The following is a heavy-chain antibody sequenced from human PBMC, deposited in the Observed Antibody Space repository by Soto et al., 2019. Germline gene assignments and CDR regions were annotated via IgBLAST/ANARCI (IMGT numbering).Heavy chain of an antibody. CDR2: IKGNGGST. CDR3: AKGESSVSARDFDP. Sequence: GGSLRLTCAASGFTFSSYAMSWVRQAPGKGLEWVSGIKGNGGSTHYADSVKGRFTISRDDSKNALHLQMNSLRAEDTAVYYCAKGESSVSARDFDPWGQGTLVTVSS. D-gene: IGHD3-22*01. CDR1: GFTFSSYA. V-gene: IGHV3-23*01. J-gene: IGHJ5*02.